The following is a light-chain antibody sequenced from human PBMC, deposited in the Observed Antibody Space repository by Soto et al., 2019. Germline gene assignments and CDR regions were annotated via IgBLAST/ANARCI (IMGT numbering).Light chain of an antibody. V-gene: IGLV2-14*01. Sequence: HSDLTKPASVYGSPGQSITIPCTGTSSDVGGYNYVSWYQQHPGKAPKLMIYDVSNRPSGVSNRFSGSKSGNTASLTISGLQAEDEADYYCSSYTSSSTLYVFGTGTKVTVL. J-gene: IGLJ1*01. CDR1: SSDVGGYNY. CDR2: DVS. CDR3: SSYTSSSTLYV.